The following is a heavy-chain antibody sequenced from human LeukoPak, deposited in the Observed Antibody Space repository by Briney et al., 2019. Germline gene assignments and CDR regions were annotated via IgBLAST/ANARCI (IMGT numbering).Heavy chain of an antibody. Sequence: ASVKVSCKASGYSFTSYDISWVRQAPGQGLEWMGWISAYNGNTNYAQKLQGRVTMTTDTSTSTAYMELRSLRSDATAVYYCAMRYTYYYYYGMDVWGQGTTVTVSS. CDR3: AMRYTYYYYYGMDV. CDR1: GYSFTSYD. CDR2: ISAYNGNT. D-gene: IGHD2-2*02. V-gene: IGHV1-18*01. J-gene: IGHJ6*02.